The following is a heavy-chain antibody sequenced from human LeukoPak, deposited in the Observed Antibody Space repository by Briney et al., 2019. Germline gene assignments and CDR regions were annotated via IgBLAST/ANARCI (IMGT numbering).Heavy chain of an antibody. V-gene: IGHV4-61*01. CDR3: ARRVILGQKSYKWFDP. D-gene: IGHD2/OR15-2a*01. Sequence: PSETLSLTCVVSGGSISSDSHYWSWIRQPPGMGLESIVCLYYNGNTNYNTSLKSRVTISIDTSKNQFSLKLSSVTAADTAVYYCARRVILGQKSYKWFDPWGQGTLVTVSS. CDR1: GGSISSDSHY. J-gene: IGHJ5*02. CDR2: LYYNGNT.